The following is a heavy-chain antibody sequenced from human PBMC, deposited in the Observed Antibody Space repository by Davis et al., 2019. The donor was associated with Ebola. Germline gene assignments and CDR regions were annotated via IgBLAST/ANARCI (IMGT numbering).Heavy chain of an antibody. V-gene: IGHV3-43*01. CDR3: AKAIGLLPYGMDV. J-gene: IGHJ6*02. CDR2: ISWEGGST. D-gene: IGHD2-15*01. CDR1: GFTFDDYT. Sequence: PGGSLKLSCAASGFTFDDYTMHWVRHAPGKGLEWVSLISWEGGSTYNADSVKGRFTISRDNSKNSLYLQMNSLRTEDTALYYCAKAIGLLPYGMDVWGQGTTVTVSS.